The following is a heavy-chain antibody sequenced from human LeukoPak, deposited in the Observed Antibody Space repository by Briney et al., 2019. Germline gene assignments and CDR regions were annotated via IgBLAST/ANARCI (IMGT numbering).Heavy chain of an antibody. V-gene: IGHV4-59*01. J-gene: IGHJ5*02. CDR2: IYYSGST. CDR1: GGSISSYY. CDR3: AGGTYDFWSGRPYNWFDP. D-gene: IGHD3-3*01. Sequence: PSETLSLTCTVSGGSISSYYWSWIRQPPGKGLEWIGYIYYSGSTNYNPSLKSRVTISVDTSKNQFSLKLSSVTAADMAVYYCAGGTYDFWSGRPYNWFDPWGQGTLVTVSS.